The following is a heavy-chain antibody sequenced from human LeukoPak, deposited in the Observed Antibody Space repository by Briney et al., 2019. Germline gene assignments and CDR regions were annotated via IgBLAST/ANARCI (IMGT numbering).Heavy chain of an antibody. J-gene: IGHJ4*02. CDR1: GVSFSGYY. Sequence: SETLSLTCAVYGVSFSGYYWSWIRQPPGKGLEWIGEINHSGSTNYNPSLKSRVTISVDTSKNQFSLKLSSVTAADTAVYYCARGTTVTTDYFDYWGQGTLVIVSS. V-gene: IGHV4-34*01. CDR2: INHSGST. D-gene: IGHD4-17*01. CDR3: ARGTTVTTDYFDY.